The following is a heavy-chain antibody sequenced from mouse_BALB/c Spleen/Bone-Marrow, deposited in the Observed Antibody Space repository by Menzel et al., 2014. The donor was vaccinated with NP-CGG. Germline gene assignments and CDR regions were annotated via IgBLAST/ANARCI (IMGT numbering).Heavy chain of an antibody. D-gene: IGHD2-3*01. Sequence: QVQLQQSGAGLARPGASVKMSCRASGYTFTTYTIHWVRQRPGQGLEWIGYINPSSGYTNYNQKFKDKATLTADKSSSTAYMQLSSLTSEDSAVYYCARRDDGYVFFDYWGQGTTLTVSS. CDR3: ARRDDGYVFFDY. CDR1: GYTFTTYT. J-gene: IGHJ2*01. CDR2: INPSSGYT. V-gene: IGHV1-4*01.